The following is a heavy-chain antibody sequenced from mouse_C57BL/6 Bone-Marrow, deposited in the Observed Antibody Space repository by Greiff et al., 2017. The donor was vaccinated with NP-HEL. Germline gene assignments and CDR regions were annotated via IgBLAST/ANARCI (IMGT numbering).Heavy chain of an antibody. D-gene: IGHD1-1*01. CDR3: ARERVYGSSLDY. CDR2: ISDGGSYT. CDR1: GFTFSSYA. Sequence: EVKLEESGGGLVKPGGSLKLSCAASGFTFSSYAMSWVRQTPEKRLEWVATISDGGSYTYYPDNVKGRFTISRDNAKNNLYLQMSHLKSEDTAMYYCARERVYGSSLDYWGQGTTLTVSS. V-gene: IGHV5-4*01. J-gene: IGHJ2*01.